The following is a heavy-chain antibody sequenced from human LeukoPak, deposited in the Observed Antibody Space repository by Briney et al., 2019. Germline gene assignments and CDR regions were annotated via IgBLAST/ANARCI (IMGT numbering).Heavy chain of an antibody. CDR3: ARDLEYAFDI. Sequence: GGSLRLSCAASGFTVSSNYMSWVRQAPGKGLEWVSIIYSGGSTYYADSVKGRFTISRDNSKNTLYLQMNSLRAEDTAVYYCARDLEYAFDIWGQGTMVTVSS. J-gene: IGHJ3*02. V-gene: IGHV3-66*01. CDR2: IYSGGST. CDR1: GFTVSSNY.